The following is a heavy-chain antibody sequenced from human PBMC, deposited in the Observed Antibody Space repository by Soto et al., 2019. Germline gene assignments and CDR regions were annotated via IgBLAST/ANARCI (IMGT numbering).Heavy chain of an antibody. V-gene: IGHV4-34*01. J-gene: IGHJ6*02. Sequence: QVQLRQWGAGLLKPSETLSLTCGVYGGSFTGYYWTWIRQPPGERLEWIGELNHGGINNYNPSLKSRVAITLDTSKNQFSLRLTSVTAADTAVYFCARGDAYLRAGTFYYHGMDVCGQGTTVTISS. CDR3: ARGDAYLRAGTFYYHGMDV. CDR2: LNHGGIN. D-gene: IGHD6-19*01. CDR1: GGSFTGYY.